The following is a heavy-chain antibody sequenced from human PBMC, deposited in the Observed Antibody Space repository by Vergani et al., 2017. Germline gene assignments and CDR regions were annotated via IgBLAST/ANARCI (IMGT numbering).Heavy chain of an antibody. CDR2: IYPGESDT. V-gene: IGHV5-51*01. J-gene: IGHJ3*02. Sequence: EVQLVQSGAEVKKPGESLTISCKGSGYSFTSYWIGWVRQMPGKGLEWMGIIYPGESDTRYSPSFQGQVTISADKSISTAYLQWSSLKASDTAMYYGARHSAIYDFCSGYWSGYDAFDIWSEGTMVTVSS. CDR1: GYSFTSYW. CDR3: ARHSAIYDFCSGYWSGYDAFDI. D-gene: IGHD3-3*01.